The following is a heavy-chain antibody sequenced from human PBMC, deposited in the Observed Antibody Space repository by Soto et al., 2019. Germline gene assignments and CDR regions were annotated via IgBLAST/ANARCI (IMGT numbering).Heavy chain of an antibody. CDR2: ISSRTNYM. CDR3: ARMGSVTTFSWSDYYYGMDV. CDR1: GFTFSSYS. D-gene: IGHD4-17*01. Sequence: EVQLVESGGGLVKPGGSLRLSCAASGFTFSSYSMNWVRQAPGKGLEWVSSISSRTNYMYYADSVKGRFTISRDDSKNSLYLQMNSLRGEDTAVYYCARMGSVTTFSWSDYYYGMDVWGQGTTVTVSS. V-gene: IGHV3-21*01. J-gene: IGHJ6*02.